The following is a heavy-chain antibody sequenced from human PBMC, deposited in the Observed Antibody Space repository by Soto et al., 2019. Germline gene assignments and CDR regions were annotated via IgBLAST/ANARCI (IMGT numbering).Heavy chain of an antibody. Sequence: SETLSLTCNVSGGSISNYYWTWVRQSPEKGLEWIGYMYYNGNINYNPSLKSRVTISIDTSKNQFSLTLKSVTAADTTVYYCAGGGNWFDPWGQGXLVTVYS. CDR3: AGGGNWFDP. CDR2: MYYNGNI. V-gene: IGHV4-59*01. J-gene: IGHJ5*02. D-gene: IGHD3-16*01. CDR1: GGSISNYY.